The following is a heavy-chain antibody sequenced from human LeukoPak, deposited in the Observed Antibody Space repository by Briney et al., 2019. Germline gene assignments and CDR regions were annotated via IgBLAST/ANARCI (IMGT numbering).Heavy chain of an antibody. V-gene: IGHV1-69*05. J-gene: IGHJ4*02. CDR2: FIPIFGTS. CDR1: GGTFSSYA. CDR3: GRADRYCTTTNCYYYFDY. D-gene: IGHD2-2*01. Sequence: ASVKVSCKASGGTFSSYAIGWVRQAPGQGLEWMGGFIPIFGTSTYAQKFQGRVTITMDESTSTAYMELSSLRSEDTAMYYCGRADRYCTTTNCYYYFDYWGQGTLVTVSS.